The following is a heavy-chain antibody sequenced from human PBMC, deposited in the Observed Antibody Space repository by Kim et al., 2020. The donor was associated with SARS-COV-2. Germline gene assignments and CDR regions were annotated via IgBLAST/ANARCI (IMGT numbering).Heavy chain of an antibody. CDR1: GFTVSSNY. D-gene: IGHD4-4*01. V-gene: IGHV3-53*01. J-gene: IGHJ5*02. CDR2: IYSGGST. CDR3: ARDWSLTPADGGDP. Sequence: GGSLRLSCAASGFTVSSNYMSWVRQAPGKGLEWVSVIYSGGSTYYADSVKGRFTISRDNSKNTLYLQMNSLRAEDTAVYYCARDWSLTPADGGDPGGQGTLVTVSS.